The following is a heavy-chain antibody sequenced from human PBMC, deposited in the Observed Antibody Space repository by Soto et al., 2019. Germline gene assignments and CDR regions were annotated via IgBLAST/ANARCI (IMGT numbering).Heavy chain of an antibody. Sequence: SGPTKANPTETLTLTCTVSGFSLSNARMGVSWIRQPPGKALEWLAHIFSNDEKSYSTSLKSRLTISKDTSKSQVVLTMTNMDPVDTATYYCARITYDSLYFDYWGQGTLVTVSS. CDR1: GFSLSNARMG. J-gene: IGHJ4*02. D-gene: IGHD3-22*01. CDR2: IFSNDEK. V-gene: IGHV2-26*01. CDR3: ARITYDSLYFDY.